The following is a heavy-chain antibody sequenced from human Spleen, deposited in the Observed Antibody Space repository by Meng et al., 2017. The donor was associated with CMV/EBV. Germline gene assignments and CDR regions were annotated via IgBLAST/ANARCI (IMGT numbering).Heavy chain of an antibody. CDR3: ARGAYCRNNNCYPGYFDY. CDR2: ILYDGSNK. V-gene: IGHV3-30*04. CDR1: TFSTYV. D-gene: IGHD2-2*01. J-gene: IGHJ4*02. Sequence: TFSTYVMHWVRQAPGKGLEWVSVILYDGSNKYCADSVKGRFTISRDNSKNTLYPQMNDLRAEDTAVYYCARGAYCRNNNCYPGYFDYWGQGTLVTVSS.